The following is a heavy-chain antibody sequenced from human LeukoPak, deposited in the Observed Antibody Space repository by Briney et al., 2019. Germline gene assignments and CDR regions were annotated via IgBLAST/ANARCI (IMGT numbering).Heavy chain of an antibody. Sequence: GGSLRLSCAASGFTFNDYWMTWVRQAPGKGLEWVAHIKQDGSEKYYVDSLKGRFTISRDNAKNSLFLQMNSLRAEDTAVYYCVRDCSSASLSSGCYYAMDVWGKGTSVTVSS. D-gene: IGHD2-2*01. CDR3: VRDCSSASLSSGCYYAMDV. J-gene: IGHJ6*04. CDR1: GFTFNDYW. V-gene: IGHV3-7*03. CDR2: IKQDGSEK.